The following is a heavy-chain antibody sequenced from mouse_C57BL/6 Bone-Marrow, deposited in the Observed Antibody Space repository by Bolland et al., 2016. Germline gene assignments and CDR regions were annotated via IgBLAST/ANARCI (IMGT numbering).Heavy chain of an antibody. J-gene: IGHJ4*01. V-gene: IGHV1-18*01. D-gene: IGHD2-14*01. CDR3: ARGYGYYAIDY. CDR2: NNGGT. Sequence: NNGGTIYNQKFKGKATLTVDKSSSTAYMELRSLTSEDTAVYYCARGYGYYAIDYWGQGTS.